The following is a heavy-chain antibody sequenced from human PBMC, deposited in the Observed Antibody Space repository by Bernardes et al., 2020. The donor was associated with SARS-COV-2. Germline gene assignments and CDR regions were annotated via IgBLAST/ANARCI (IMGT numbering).Heavy chain of an antibody. Sequence: AAWKDSCKASGYTFTSYAMHWVRQAPGQRLEWMGWINAGNGNTKYSQKFQGRVTITRDTSASTAYMELSSLRSEDTAVYYCARDRQVRLAYYFDYWGQGTLVTGSS. V-gene: IGHV1-3*01. J-gene: IGHJ4*02. CDR1: GYTFTSYA. CDR3: ARDRQVRLAYYFDY. CDR2: INAGNGNT.